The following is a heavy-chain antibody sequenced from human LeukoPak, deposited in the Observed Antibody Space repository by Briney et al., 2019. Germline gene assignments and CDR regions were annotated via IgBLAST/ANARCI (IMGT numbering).Heavy chain of an antibody. V-gene: IGHV4-39*07. CDR2: MYYSGST. D-gene: IGHD3-10*01. CDR3: ASDGAHGAWYFDY. Sequence: SGTLSLTCTVSGGSISSSSYDWGRIREPAGKGLEWIGSMYYSGSTYYHPSLKSRVTISVDTSKTQFSLQLSSVTAADTAVYYCASDGAHGAWYFDYWGQGTLVTVSS. CDR1: GGSISSSSYD. J-gene: IGHJ4*02.